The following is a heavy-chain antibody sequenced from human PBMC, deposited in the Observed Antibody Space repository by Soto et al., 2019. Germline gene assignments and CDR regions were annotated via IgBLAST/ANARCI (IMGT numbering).Heavy chain of an antibody. V-gene: IGHV4-4*07. Sequence: SETLSLTCTVSGGSITDYSWVWIRQPAGKGLECIGRIFSSGSTNYNPSLKGRITMSLDTSKNQFSLKLNSATATDTAVYFCARDQGVVVTADNWFDPWGQGILVTVYS. CDR1: GGSITDYS. D-gene: IGHD2-21*02. J-gene: IGHJ5*02. CDR3: ARDQGVVVTADNWFDP. CDR2: IFSSGST.